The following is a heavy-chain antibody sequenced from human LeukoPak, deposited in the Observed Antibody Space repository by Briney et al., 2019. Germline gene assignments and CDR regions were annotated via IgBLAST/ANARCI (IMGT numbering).Heavy chain of an antibody. CDR2: INPNSGGT. V-gene: IGHV1-2*02. Sequence: GASVKVSCKASGYTFTGDYIHWVRQAPGQGLEWMGWINPNSGGTNYAQKFQGRVTMTRDTSISTAYMELSRLRSDDTAVYYCARYKSSSFDYWGQGTLVTVSS. CDR3: ARYKSSSFDY. CDR1: GYTFTGDY. J-gene: IGHJ4*02. D-gene: IGHD6-6*01.